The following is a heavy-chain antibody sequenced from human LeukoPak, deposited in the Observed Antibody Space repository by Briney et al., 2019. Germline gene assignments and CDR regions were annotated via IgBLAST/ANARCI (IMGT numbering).Heavy chain of an antibody. CDR1: GYTFTGYY. V-gene: IGHV1-2*02. D-gene: IGHD3-22*01. CDR3: ARDQDGPTMTPPVAFDI. J-gene: IGHJ3*02. CDR2: INPNRGGT. Sequence: GASVKVSCKASGYTFTGYYMHWVRQAPGQGLEWMGWINPNRGGTNYAQKFQGRVTMTRDTTISTAYMELSRLRSDDTAVYYCARDQDGPTMTPPVAFDIWGQGTMVTVSS.